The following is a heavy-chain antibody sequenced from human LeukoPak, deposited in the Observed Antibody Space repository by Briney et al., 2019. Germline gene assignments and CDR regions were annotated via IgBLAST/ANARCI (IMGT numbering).Heavy chain of an antibody. D-gene: IGHD6-6*01. J-gene: IGHJ5*02. V-gene: IGHV4-39*07. CDR2: IFYSGST. CDR1: GGSSSSSSYS. Sequence: SETLSLTCTVSGGSSSSSSYSWGWIRQPPGKGLEWIGSIFYSGSTYYNPSLKSRLTISVDTSKNQFSLKLSSVTAADTAVYYCAREYSSSFWFDPWGQGTLVTVSS. CDR3: AREYSSSFWFDP.